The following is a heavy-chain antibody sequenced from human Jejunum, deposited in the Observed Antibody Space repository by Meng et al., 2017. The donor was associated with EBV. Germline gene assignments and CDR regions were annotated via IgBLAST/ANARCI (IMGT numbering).Heavy chain of an antibody. V-gene: IGHV2-5*02. CDR3: AHRDGSGGWYPDY. J-gene: IGHJ4*01. CDR1: GFSLTTSEVG. Sequence: QITLKESGPTLVKPAQTLTLTFTFSGFSLTTSEVGVGWIRQPPGKALEWLALIYGDDDKRYSPSLESRLTINKDTSKNQVVLTVTNMDPVDTGTYYCAHRDGSGGWYPDYWGQGTLVTVSS. CDR2: IYGDDDK. D-gene: IGHD6-19*01.